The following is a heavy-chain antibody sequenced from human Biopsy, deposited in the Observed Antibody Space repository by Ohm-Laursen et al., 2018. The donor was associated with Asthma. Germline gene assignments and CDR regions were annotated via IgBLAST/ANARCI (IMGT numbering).Heavy chain of an antibody. D-gene: IGHD6-13*01. J-gene: IGHJ6*02. CDR3: VRGSSSWHHGPFHYYYGLDV. CDR2: IYYSGTT. V-gene: IGHV4-39*01. Sequence: GTLSLTCRLSSGSGGYMRSGNYYWGWIRQPPGKGLEWIGSIYYSGTTYYNPSLESRVTVSADTSKNQFSQKLTSVTAADTAVYYCVRGSSSWHHGPFHYYYGLDVWGQGTTATVSS. CDR1: GGYMRSGNYY.